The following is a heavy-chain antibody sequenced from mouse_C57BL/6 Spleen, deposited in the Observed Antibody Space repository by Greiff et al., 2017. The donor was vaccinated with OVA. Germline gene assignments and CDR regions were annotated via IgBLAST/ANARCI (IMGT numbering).Heavy chain of an antibody. CDR3: ARGVYGSSSDY. CDR2: INPGSGGT. Sequence: QVQLKESGAELVRPGTSVKVSCKASGYAFTNYLIEWVKQRPGQGLEWIGVINPGSGGTNYNEKFKGKATLTADKSSSTAYMQLSSLTSEDSAVYFCARGVYGSSSDYWGQGTTLTVSS. CDR1: GYAFTNYL. J-gene: IGHJ2*01. D-gene: IGHD1-1*01. V-gene: IGHV1-54*01.